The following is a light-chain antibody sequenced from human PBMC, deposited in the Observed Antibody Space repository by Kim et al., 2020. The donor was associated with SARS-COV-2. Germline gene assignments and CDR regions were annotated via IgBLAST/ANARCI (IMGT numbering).Light chain of an antibody. J-gene: IGLJ3*02. CDR1: SSDVGGYNH. Sequence: QSALTQPASVSESPGQSITISCTGSSSDVGGYNHVSWYQQHPDKVPKLIIYDVNKRPSGVSSRFSGSKSGNTASLTISGLQTEDEADCYCSSFADSTTWVFGGGTQLTVL. CDR3: SSFADSTTWV. CDR2: DVN. V-gene: IGLV2-14*01.